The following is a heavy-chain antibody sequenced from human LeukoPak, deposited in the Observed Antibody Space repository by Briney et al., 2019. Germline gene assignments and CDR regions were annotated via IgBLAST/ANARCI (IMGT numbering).Heavy chain of an antibody. J-gene: IGHJ4*02. CDR2: ISGSGGST. CDR1: GFTFSSYA. D-gene: IGHD3-10*01. CDR3: AKDYYGSGSHFLDY. V-gene: IGHV3-23*01. Sequence: GSLRLSCAASGFTFSSYAMSWVRQAPGKGLEWVSGISGSGGSTYYADSVKGRFTISRDNSKNTLYLQMNSLRAEDTAVYYCAKDYYGSGSHFLDYWGQGTLVPVSS.